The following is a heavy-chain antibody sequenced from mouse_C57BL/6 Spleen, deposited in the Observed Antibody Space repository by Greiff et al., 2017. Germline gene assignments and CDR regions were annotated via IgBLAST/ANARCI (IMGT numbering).Heavy chain of an antibody. J-gene: IGHJ2*01. D-gene: IGHD1-1*01. CDR2: INPGSGGT. CDR3: ARQAVVEDYFDY. Sequence: QVQLQQSGAELVRPGTSVKVSCKASGYAFTNYLIEWVKQRPGQGLAWIGVINPGSGGTNYNEKFKGKATLTADKSSSTAYMQLSSLTSEDSAVYFCARQAVVEDYFDYWGQGTTLTVSS. CDR1: GYAFTNYL. V-gene: IGHV1-54*01.